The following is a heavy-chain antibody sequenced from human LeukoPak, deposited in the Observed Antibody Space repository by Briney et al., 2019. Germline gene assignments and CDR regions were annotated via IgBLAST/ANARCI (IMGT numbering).Heavy chain of an antibody. J-gene: IGHJ4*02. D-gene: IGHD5-24*01. Sequence: ASVKVSCKASGYTLASYDINWLRQAPGQGLEWMGIINPSGGSTSYAQKFQGRVTMTRDTSTSTVYMELSSLRSEDTAVYYCARDLARWLQFPDYWGQGTLVTVSS. CDR2: INPSGGST. V-gene: IGHV1-46*01. CDR3: ARDLARWLQFPDY. CDR1: GYTLASYD.